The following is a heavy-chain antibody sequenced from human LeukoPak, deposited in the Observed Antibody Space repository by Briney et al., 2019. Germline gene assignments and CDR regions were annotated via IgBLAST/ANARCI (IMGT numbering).Heavy chain of an antibody. Sequence: GASVTVSYKSSGYTFNTYGITWVRQAPGQGLEWMGWISGYNVNTNYAQKFQGRVTMTSDTSTSTAYMELRSLRSDDTAVYYCARGDTAMVQTSFDYWGQGTLVTVSS. CDR3: ARGDTAMVQTSFDY. D-gene: IGHD5-18*01. CDR1: GYTFNTYG. V-gene: IGHV1-18*01. CDR2: ISGYNVNT. J-gene: IGHJ4*02.